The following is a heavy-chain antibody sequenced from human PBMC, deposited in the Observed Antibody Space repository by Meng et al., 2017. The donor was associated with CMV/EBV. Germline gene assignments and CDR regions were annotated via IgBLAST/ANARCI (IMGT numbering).Heavy chain of an antibody. Sequence: ETLSPTCAASGSTFSSDAMSWVRQAPGKGLDWVSAISGSGSSTYYANSVKGRFTISRDNSKNTLYLQMNSLRAEDTAVYYCAKVLLRFLEWLSPNFDYWGQGTLVTVSS. CDR3: AKVLLRFLEWLSPNFDY. V-gene: IGHV3-23*01. CDR2: ISGSGSST. CDR1: GSTFSSDA. D-gene: IGHD3-3*01. J-gene: IGHJ4*02.